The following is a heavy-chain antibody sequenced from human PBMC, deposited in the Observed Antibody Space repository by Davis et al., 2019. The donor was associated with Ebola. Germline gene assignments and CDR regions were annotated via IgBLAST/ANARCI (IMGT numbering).Heavy chain of an antibody. CDR2: ISGSGDST. CDR3: AKNNWNDFIILDY. J-gene: IGHJ4*02. D-gene: IGHD1-1*01. CDR1: GLTFSNSD. V-gene: IGHV3-23*01. Sequence: PGGSLRLSCTGSGLTFSNSDMSWVRQAPGKGLEWVSAISGSGDSTNYADSVKGRFTISRDNSKNTLYLQMNSLRAEDTAVYYCAKNNWNDFIILDYWGQGTLVTVSS.